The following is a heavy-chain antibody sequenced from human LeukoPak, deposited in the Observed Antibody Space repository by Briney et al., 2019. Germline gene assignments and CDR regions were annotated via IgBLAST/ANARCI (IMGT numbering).Heavy chain of an antibody. D-gene: IGHD3-10*01. V-gene: IGHV3-7*01. CDR3: ARDRGGSESHGFDAFYI. CDR1: GFTFSNYW. CDR2: IKQDGGEK. Sequence: GGSLRLSCAASGFTFSNYWMNCVREAPGKGLEWVANIKQDGGEKSYVDSVKGRFTISRDNAKNSLHLQMNSLRAEDTAVYYCARDRGGSESHGFDAFYIWGQGKMVTVSS. J-gene: IGHJ3*02.